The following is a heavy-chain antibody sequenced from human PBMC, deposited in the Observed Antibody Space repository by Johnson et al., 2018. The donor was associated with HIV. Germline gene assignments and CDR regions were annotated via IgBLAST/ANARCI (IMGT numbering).Heavy chain of an antibody. Sequence: VQLVESGGGLVQPGGSLRLSCAASGFTVSSYYMSWVRQAPGKGLEWVSVLFSGGSTYYADSVKGRFTISRDNSKNTLYVQMNSLRPEDTAVYYCASVVVVVDVHDAFDMWGQGTMVTVSS. J-gene: IGHJ3*02. V-gene: IGHV3-66*01. CDR2: LFSGGST. CDR3: ASVVVVVDVHDAFDM. CDR1: GFTVSSYY. D-gene: IGHD2-15*01.